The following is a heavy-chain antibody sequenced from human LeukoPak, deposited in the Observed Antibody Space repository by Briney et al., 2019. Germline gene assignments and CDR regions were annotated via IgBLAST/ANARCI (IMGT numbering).Heavy chain of an antibody. CDR2: IKQDGSEK. CDR3: ARARWYSSDY. D-gene: IGHD5-24*01. CDR1: GFNFSTYW. J-gene: IGHJ4*02. V-gene: IGHV3-7*01. Sequence: PGGSLGLSCAASGFNFSTYWMTWVRQAPGKGLEWVAKIKQDGSEKYYVDSVKGRFTISRDNAKNTLYLQMNSLRAEDTAVYYCARARWYSSDYWGQGTLVTVSS.